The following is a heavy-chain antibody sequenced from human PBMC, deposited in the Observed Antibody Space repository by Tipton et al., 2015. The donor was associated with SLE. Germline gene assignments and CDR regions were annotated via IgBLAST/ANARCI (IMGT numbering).Heavy chain of an antibody. CDR3: ARDRYFDYYYGMDV. CDR2: IYYSGST. V-gene: IGHV4-59*12. J-gene: IGHJ6*02. CDR1: GGSISSYY. Sequence: TLSLTCTVSGGSISSYYWSWIRQPPGKGLEWIGYIYYSGSTNYNPSLKSRVTISVDTSKNQFSLKLSSVTAADTAVYYCARDRYFDYYYGMDVWGQGTTVTVSS. D-gene: IGHD3-9*01.